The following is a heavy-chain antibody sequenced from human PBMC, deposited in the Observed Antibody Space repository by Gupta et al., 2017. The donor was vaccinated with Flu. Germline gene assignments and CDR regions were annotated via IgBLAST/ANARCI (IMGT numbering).Heavy chain of an antibody. D-gene: IGHD3-22*01. Sequence: GKGLEWVAVISYDGSNKYYADSVKGRFTISRDNSKNTLYLQMNSLRAEDTAVYYCALTPGDDSSGYYPIEDYWGQGTLVTVSS. CDR2: ISYDGSNK. V-gene: IGHV3-30-3*01. CDR3: ALTPGDDSSGYYPIEDY. J-gene: IGHJ4*02.